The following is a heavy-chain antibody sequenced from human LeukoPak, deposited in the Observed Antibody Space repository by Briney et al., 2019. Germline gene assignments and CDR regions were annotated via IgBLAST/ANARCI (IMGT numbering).Heavy chain of an antibody. J-gene: IGHJ4*02. CDR3: ARVDGDGYNIPDY. CDR2: INHSGNT. Sequence: SETLSLTCAVYGESFSGYYWSWIRQPPGKGLGWIGEINHSGNTNYNPSLKSRVTISVDTSKNQFSLRLSSVTAADTAVYYCARVDGDGYNIPDYWGQGTLVTVSS. D-gene: IGHD5-24*01. CDR1: GESFSGYY. V-gene: IGHV4-34*01.